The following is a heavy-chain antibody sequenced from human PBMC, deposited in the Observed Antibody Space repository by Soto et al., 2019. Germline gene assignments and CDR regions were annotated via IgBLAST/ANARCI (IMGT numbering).Heavy chain of an antibody. J-gene: IGHJ6*03. CDR2: INAGNGNT. D-gene: IGHD2-2*01. V-gene: IGHV1-3*01. CDR1: GYTFTSYA. CDR3: AREGYCSSTSCYNYYYYYMDV. Sequence: QVQLVQSGAEVKKPGASVKVSCKASGYTFTSYAMHWVRQAPGQRLEWMGWINAGNGNTKYSQKFQGRVTITRDTSASTAYMELSSLRSEDTAVYYCAREGYCSSTSCYNYYYYYMDVWDKGTTVTVSS.